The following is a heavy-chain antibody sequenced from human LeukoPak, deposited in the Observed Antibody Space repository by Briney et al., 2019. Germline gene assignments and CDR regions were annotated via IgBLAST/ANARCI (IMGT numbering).Heavy chain of an antibody. D-gene: IGHD6-13*01. CDR1: GSTFTGYD. J-gene: IGHJ6*03. V-gene: IGHV1-2*02. Sequence: ASVKLSCKASGSTFTGYDMHRVRQAPGQGLEWRGWINPNSGGTNYAQTFQCRVTMTRATSISTTYMERSRLRSDDTAVYYCARSPYSSSLYYYYMDVWGKGTTVTVSS. CDR3: ARSPYSSSLYYYYMDV. CDR2: INPNSGGT.